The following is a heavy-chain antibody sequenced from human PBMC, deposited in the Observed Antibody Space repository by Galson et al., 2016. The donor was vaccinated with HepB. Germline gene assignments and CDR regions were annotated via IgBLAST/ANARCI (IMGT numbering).Heavy chain of an antibody. J-gene: IGHJ6*02. CDR3: ARGLGNSDYYYGLNV. CDR2: ILPVFSNLVRA. Sequence: SCKASGGTFNSYAINWVRQAPGQGLEWMGGILPVFSNLVRADYARKFQGRVTITADESASTAYMELSSLRSEDTAVYYCARGLGNSDYYYGLNVWGQGTTVIVSS. D-gene: IGHD4-23*01. V-gene: IGHV1-69*01. CDR1: GGTFNSYA.